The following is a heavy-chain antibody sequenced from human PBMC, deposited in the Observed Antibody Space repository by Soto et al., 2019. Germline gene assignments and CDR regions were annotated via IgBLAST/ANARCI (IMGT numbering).Heavy chain of an antibody. Sequence: ASVKVSCKASGYTFTSYGISWVRQAPGQGLEWMGWISAYNGNTNYAQKLQGRVTMTTDTSTSTAYMELRSLRSDDTAVYYCASSTSYISGRPPDSFDISGQGTMVSGS. CDR3: ASSTSYISGRPPDSFDI. J-gene: IGHJ3*02. V-gene: IGHV1-18*01. CDR1: GYTFTSYG. CDR2: ISAYNGNT. D-gene: IGHD6-19*01.